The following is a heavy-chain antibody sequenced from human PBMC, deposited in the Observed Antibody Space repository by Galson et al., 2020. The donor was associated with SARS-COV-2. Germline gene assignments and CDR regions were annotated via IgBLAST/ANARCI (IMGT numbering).Heavy chain of an antibody. J-gene: IGHJ4*02. Sequence: ASVTVSCKASGYTFTSYGISWVRQAPGQGLEWMGWISAYNGNTNYAQKPHARVTMTTDTSTSTAYMELRSLRSDDPAGYYCAMGRAAAGSPHDYWGQGTLVTVSS. CDR2: ISAYNGNT. D-gene: IGHD6-13*01. V-gene: IGHV1-18*01. CDR1: GYTFTSYG. CDR3: AMGRAAAGSPHDY.